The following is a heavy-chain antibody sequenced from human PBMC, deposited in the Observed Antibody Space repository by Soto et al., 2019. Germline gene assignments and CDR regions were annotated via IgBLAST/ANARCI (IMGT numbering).Heavy chain of an antibody. Sequence: EVQLVESGGGLVKPGGSLRLSCAASGFTLTSYTMNWVRQASGKGLEWVSSITSSSSHIYYADSVKGRFTISRDNAGISLYLQMNSLRAEDSAVYYCVRERGLSSFYGMDVWGQGTTVTVSS. CDR3: VRERGLSSFYGMDV. D-gene: IGHD3-10*01. CDR2: ITSSSSHI. V-gene: IGHV3-21*02. CDR1: GFTLTSYT. J-gene: IGHJ6*02.